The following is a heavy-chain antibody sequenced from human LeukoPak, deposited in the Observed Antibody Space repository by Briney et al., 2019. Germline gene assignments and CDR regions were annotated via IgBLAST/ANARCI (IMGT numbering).Heavy chain of an antibody. J-gene: IGHJ5*02. CDR2: INHSGST. D-gene: IGHD3-16*01. CDR1: GGSFSGYY. CDR3: ARGLGGHNWFDP. V-gene: IGHV4-34*01. Sequence: SETLSVTCAVYGGSFSGYYWSWIRQPQGKELEWIGEINHSGSTNYNPSLKSRVTISVDTSKNQFSLKLSSVTAADTAVYYCARGLGGHNWFDPWGQGTLVTVSS.